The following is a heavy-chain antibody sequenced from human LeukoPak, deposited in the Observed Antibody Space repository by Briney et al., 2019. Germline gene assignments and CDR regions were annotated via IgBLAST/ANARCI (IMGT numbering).Heavy chain of an antibody. CDR2: IGGSGFRT. V-gene: IGHV3-23*01. Sequence: GGSPRLPCAGSGFTFNAYAMSWVRQAPGKGLEWVSGIGGSGFRTYYADSVKGRFTISRDNSQNTLYLQMNSLRAEDTAVYYCAKCRGYSYAFPDAFDIWGQGTVVTISS. D-gene: IGHD5-18*01. CDR3: AKCRGYSYAFPDAFDI. J-gene: IGHJ3*02. CDR1: GFTFNAYA.